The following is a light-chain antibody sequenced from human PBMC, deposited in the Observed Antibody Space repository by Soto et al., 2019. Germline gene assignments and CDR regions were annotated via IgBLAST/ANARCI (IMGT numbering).Light chain of an antibody. CDR1: SSNIGSNT. CDR2: INN. V-gene: IGLV1-44*01. J-gene: IGLJ2*01. Sequence: QLVLTQPPSASGTPGQRATISCSGSSSNIGSNTVSWYQQLPGTAPKLLIYINNQRPSGVPDRFSGSKSGTSASLAISGLQSEDEADYYCAAWDDSLNGVVFGGGTKLTVL. CDR3: AAWDDSLNGVV.